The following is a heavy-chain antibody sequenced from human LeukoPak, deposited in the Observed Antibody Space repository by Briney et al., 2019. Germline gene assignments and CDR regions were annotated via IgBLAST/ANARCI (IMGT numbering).Heavy chain of an antibody. D-gene: IGHD4-17*01. CDR3: ARAVTTGLDYFDY. CDR2: IYYSGST. V-gene: IGHV4-30-4*08. J-gene: IGHJ4*02. Sequence: SQTLSLTCTVSGVSISSGDYYWSWIRQPPGKGLEWIGYIYYSGSTYYNPSLKSRVTISVDTSKNQFSLKLSSVTAADTAVYYCARAVTTGLDYFDYWGQGTLVTVSS. CDR1: GVSISSGDYY.